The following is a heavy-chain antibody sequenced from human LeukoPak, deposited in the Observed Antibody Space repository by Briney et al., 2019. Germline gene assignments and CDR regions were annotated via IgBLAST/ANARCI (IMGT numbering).Heavy chain of an antibody. CDR2: ISGSGGST. D-gene: IGHD6-25*01. J-gene: IGHJ1*01. Sequence: GGSLRLSCAASGFTFSNYAMSWVRQAPGKGLEWVSAISGSGGSTYFADSVKGRFTISRDNSNNTLYLQMNSLRAEDTAVYYCATYTAGYFQHWGQGTLVTVSS. V-gene: IGHV3-23*01. CDR1: GFTFSNYA. CDR3: ATYTAGYFQH.